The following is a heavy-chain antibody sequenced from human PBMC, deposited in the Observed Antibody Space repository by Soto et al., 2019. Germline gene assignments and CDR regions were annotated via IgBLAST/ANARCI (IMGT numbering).Heavy chain of an antibody. D-gene: IGHD2-15*01. J-gene: IGHJ4*02. V-gene: IGHV3-23*01. CDR1: GFTFSSHT. Sequence: EVQMLESGGGLVQPGGSLRLSCAASGFTFSSHTMSWVRQVPGKGLDWVSAISGSGNTTHYADSVKGRFTISRENSKNTLYLQMNTLRADDTAVYYCARGVRGSWYSLAFDYWGQGALVTVSS. CDR3: ARGVRGSWYSLAFDY. CDR2: ISGSGNTT.